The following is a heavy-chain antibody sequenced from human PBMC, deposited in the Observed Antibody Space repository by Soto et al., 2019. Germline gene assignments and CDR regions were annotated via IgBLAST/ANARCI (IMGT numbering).Heavy chain of an antibody. D-gene: IGHD2-2*01. CDR2: IYRGGTT. Sequence: GGSLRLSCVASGFTVSTNYMSWVHQAPGKGLEWVSVIYRGGTTYYADSVKGRFTISRDNSKNTLYLQMNSLRAEDTAIYYCAREGQLLVFDYWGQGTMVTVYS. CDR3: AREGQLLVFDY. CDR1: GFTVSTNY. J-gene: IGHJ4*02. V-gene: IGHV3-53*01.